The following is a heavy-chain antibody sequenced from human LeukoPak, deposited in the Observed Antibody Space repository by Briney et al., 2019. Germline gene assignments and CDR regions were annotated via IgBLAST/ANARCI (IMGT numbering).Heavy chain of an antibody. CDR2: ISYDGSNK. CDR1: GFTFSSYA. CDR3: ASHGTYDFWRGYYFDY. J-gene: IGHJ4*02. V-gene: IGHV3-30-3*01. Sequence: GGSLRLSCAASGFTFSSYAMHWVRQAPGKGLEWVAVISYDGSNKYYADSVKGRFTISRDNAKNSLYLQMNSLRAEDTAVYYCASHGTYDFWRGYYFDYWGQGTLVTVSS. D-gene: IGHD3-3*01.